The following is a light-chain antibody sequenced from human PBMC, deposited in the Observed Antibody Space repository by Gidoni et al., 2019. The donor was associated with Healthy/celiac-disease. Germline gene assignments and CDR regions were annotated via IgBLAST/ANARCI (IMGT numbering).Light chain of an antibody. Sequence: QSVLTQPPSVSGAPGQRVTISCTGSSSNLGAGYDVHWYQPLPGTAPKLLIYGNSNRPSGVPDRFSGSKSGTSASLAITGLQAEDEADYYCQSYDSSLVGVFGGGTKLTVL. CDR2: GNS. V-gene: IGLV1-40*01. J-gene: IGLJ2*01. CDR3: QSYDSSLVGV. CDR1: SSNLGAGYD.